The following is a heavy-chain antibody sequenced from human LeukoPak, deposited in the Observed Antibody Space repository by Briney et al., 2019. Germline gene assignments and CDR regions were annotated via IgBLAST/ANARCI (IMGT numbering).Heavy chain of an antibody. CDR2: IYYSGST. CDR1: GASISSGEHY. Sequence: PSETLSLPCTVSGASISSGEHYWSWIRQPPGKGLEWIGYIYYSGSTYYNPSLKSRVTISLDTSKNQFSLKLSSVTAADTAVYYSASSSGSHLLLRLDYWGQGTLVTVSS. D-gene: IGHD3-10*01. V-gene: IGHV4-30-4*01. CDR3: ASSSGSHLLLRLDY. J-gene: IGHJ4*02.